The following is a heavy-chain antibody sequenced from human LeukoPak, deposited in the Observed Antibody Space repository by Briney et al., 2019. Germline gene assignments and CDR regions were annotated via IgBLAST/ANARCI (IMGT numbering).Heavy chain of an antibody. D-gene: IGHD5-24*01. J-gene: IGHJ6*03. CDR2: INPSGGST. CDR1: GYSFTNHY. CDR3: AAQETMAQRPFDYYYYYMDV. V-gene: IGHV1-46*01. Sequence: ASVKVSCKASGYSFTNHYIHWVRQAPGQGLEWMGVINPSGGSTSYALKFQGRVTITADESTSTAYMELSSLRSEDTAVYYCAAQETMAQRPFDYYYYYMDVWGKGTTVTVSS.